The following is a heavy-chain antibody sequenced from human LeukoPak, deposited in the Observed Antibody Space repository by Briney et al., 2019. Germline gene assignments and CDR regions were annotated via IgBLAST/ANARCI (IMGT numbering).Heavy chain of an antibody. CDR3: ASILRSSSGYYFDY. CDR2: IYSGDTT. D-gene: IGHD3-10*01. J-gene: IGHJ4*02. CDR1: GFTFSSYW. V-gene: IGHV3-66*01. Sequence: GGSLRLSCGASGFTFSSYWMSWVRQAPGKGLEWVSVIYSGDTTFYADSVRGKFTISRDNSKNTLYLQMNSLRAEDTAVYYCASILRSSSGYYFDYWGQGTLVTVSS.